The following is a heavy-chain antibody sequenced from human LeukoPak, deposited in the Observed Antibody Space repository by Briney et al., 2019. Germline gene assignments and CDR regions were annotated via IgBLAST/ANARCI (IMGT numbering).Heavy chain of an antibody. J-gene: IGHJ5*02. CDR2: ISSSGSTI. CDR1: GFMFSKAW. CDR3: VREITMSGGFDP. V-gene: IGHV3-11*04. Sequence: TGGSLRLSCVASGFMFSKAWMSWVRQAPGKGLEWVSYISSSGSTIYYADSVKGRFTISRDNAKNSLYLQMTSLRVEDTAVYYCVREITMSGGFDPWGQGTLVTVSS. D-gene: IGHD3-10*02.